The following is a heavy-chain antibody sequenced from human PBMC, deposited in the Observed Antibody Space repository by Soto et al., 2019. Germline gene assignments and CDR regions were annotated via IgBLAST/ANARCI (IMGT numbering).Heavy chain of an antibody. CDR1: GGSISSNW. CDR3: ASVRGGYYYAMDV. V-gene: IGHV4-4*02. Sequence: SETLSLTCTVSGGSISSNWWSWVRQPPGKGLEWIGEIYHSESTNYNPSLKSRVTISVDKSKNQFSLKLSSVTAADTAVYYCASVRGGYYYAMDVWGQGTTVTVSS. CDR2: IYHSEST. J-gene: IGHJ6*02. D-gene: IGHD3-10*02.